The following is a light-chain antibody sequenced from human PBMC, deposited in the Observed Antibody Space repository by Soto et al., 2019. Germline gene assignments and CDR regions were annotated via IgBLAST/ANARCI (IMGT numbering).Light chain of an antibody. CDR1: NSNIGSDI. V-gene: IGLV1-44*01. CDR3: ATWDGGLSGPFV. J-gene: IGLJ1*01. CDR2: TTN. Sequence: QSVLTQPPSASGTPGQRATISCCGSNSNIGSDIVNCYQLLPGAAPEVLINTTNQRPSGGPERFSGSKSGTSASLAISGLQSEDEANSSCATWDGGLSGPFVFGTGTKLTVL.